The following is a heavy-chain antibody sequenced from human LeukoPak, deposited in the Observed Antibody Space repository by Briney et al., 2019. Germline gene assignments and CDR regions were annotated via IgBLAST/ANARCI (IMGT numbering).Heavy chain of an antibody. V-gene: IGHV1-18*01. CDR2: ISAYNGNT. Sequence: ASVKVSCKASGYTFTSYGISWVRQAPAKALEWMGCISAYNGNTNYEQKLQGRVTMTTDTSTSTAYMELRSLRSDDTAVYYCASTMVRGVIMDGSFDYWGQGTLVTVSS. CDR1: GYTFTSYG. J-gene: IGHJ4*02. CDR3: ASTMVRGVIMDGSFDY. D-gene: IGHD3-10*01.